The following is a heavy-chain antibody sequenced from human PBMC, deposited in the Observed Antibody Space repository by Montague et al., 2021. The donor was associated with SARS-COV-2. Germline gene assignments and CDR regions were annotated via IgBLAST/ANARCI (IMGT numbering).Heavy chain of an antibody. CDR3: ARGRPWLVLGQVDY. V-gene: IGHV3-30*04. J-gene: IGHJ4*02. CDR2: ISFDGSTQ. CDR1: GFTFSSHP. D-gene: IGHD3-22*01. Sequence: SLSLSCAASGFTFSSHPLPWVRQAPGNGLEWVSFISFDGSTQYYVASMNGRLTISRDNSKNTLFLQMNSLRVEDTAVYYCARGRPWLVLGQVDYWGQGTLVTVSS.